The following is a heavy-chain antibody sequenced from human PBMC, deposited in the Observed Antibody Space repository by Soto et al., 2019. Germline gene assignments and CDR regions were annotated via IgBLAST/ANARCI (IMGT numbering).Heavy chain of an antibody. D-gene: IGHD6-6*01. Sequence: QVQLVQSGAEVNKPGASVTVSCKASGGTFSRYAISWVRHAPGQGLEWMGGTIPNFGTANYAQKFQCRVTISADESTSTADVELSSLRSEGTAVYYCAGAASLAGRCWFDPWVQGTLVTVSS. CDR1: GGTFSRYA. CDR2: TIPNFGTA. CDR3: AGAASLAGRCWFDP. J-gene: IGHJ5*02. V-gene: IGHV1-69*01.